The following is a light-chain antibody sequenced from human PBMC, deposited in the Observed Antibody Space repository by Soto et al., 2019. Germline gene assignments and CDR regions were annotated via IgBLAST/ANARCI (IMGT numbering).Light chain of an antibody. CDR3: QQSYTTPGVT. Sequence: DLQMTQSPSSLSASVGDRVTITCRASQSISTSLNWYQQKPGKAPKLLIYAASSLQSGVPSRFSGSGSGTDFTLTISSLQPEDFATYYCQQSYTTPGVTFGPGTKVDVK. CDR2: AAS. J-gene: IGKJ3*01. V-gene: IGKV1-39*01. CDR1: QSISTS.